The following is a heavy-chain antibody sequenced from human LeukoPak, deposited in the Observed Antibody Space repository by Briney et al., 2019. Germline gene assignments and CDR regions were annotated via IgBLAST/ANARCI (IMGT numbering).Heavy chain of an antibody. J-gene: IGHJ5*02. V-gene: IGHV4-59*01. CDR1: GVSISDYY. D-gene: IGHD4-17*01. Sequence: SETLSLTCTVSGVSISDYYWSWIRQPPGKGLEWIGSIYYSGSTNYNPSLRSRVTLSVDTSKNQFSLKLSSVTAADTAVYYCARGGTTVTPGLLWFDPWGQGTLVTVSS. CDR2: IYYSGST. CDR3: ARGGTTVTPGLLWFDP.